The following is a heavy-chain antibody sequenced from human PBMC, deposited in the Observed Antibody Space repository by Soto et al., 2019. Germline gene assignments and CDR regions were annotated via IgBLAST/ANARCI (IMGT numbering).Heavy chain of an antibody. CDR3: ARGDSPYVWFNEF. CDR2: IIPVFGTP. J-gene: IGHJ4*02. V-gene: IGHV1-69*13. Sequence: VASVKVSCKDPGGLFSSYAISWVRQAPGQGLEWMGGIIPVFGTPYYAQKFQGRVTITADESTNTAYMELSSLRSEDTAMYYCARGDSPYVWFNEFWGQGSLVTVSS. D-gene: IGHD3-16*01. CDR1: GGLFSSYA.